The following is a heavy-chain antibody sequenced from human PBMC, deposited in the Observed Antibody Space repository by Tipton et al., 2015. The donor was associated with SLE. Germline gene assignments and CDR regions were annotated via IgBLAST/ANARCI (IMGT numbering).Heavy chain of an antibody. Sequence: VQLVQSGAEVKKPGESLKISCKGSGYRFTSQWIGWVRQMPGKGLEGMGIIFPRDSDTRNSPPFQGQVTMSAEKSITTADLQWSSLKATDTAMYYCARIHYYDSSGYFGYYYYYAMDVWGQGTTVTVSS. D-gene: IGHD3-22*01. CDR2: IFPRDSDT. CDR3: ARIHYYDSSGYFGYYYYYAMDV. CDR1: GYRFTSQW. J-gene: IGHJ6*02. V-gene: IGHV5-51*03.